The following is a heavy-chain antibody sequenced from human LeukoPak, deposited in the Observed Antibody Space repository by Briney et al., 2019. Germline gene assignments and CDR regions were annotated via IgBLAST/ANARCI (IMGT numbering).Heavy chain of an antibody. CDR1: GFTFSSYA. CDR3: AKSGYSSSWWTNFDD. V-gene: IGHV3-23*01. CDR2: ISGSGGST. Sequence: GGSLRLSCAASGFTFSSYAMSWVRQAPGKGLEWVSAISGSGGSTYYADSVKGRFTISRDNSKNTLYLQMNSLRAEDTAVYYCAKSGYSSSWWTNFDDWGQGTLVTVSS. J-gene: IGHJ4*02. D-gene: IGHD6-13*01.